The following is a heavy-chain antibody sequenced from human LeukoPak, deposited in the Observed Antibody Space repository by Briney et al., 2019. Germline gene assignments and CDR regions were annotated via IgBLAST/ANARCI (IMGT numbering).Heavy chain of an antibody. Sequence: SETLSLTCTASGDSISSTIYYWGWIRQPTGKGLEWIGSIYYTGITYYNPSLKSRVTISVDTSMNQFSLKLSSVTAADTAVYFCARRADGYNVFDYWGQGTLVTVSS. V-gene: IGHV4-39*01. D-gene: IGHD5-24*01. CDR2: IYYTGIT. J-gene: IGHJ4*02. CDR3: ARRADGYNVFDY. CDR1: GDSISSTIYY.